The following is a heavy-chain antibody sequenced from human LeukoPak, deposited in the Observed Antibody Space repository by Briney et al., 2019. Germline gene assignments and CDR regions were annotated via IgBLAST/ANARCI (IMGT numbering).Heavy chain of an antibody. CDR1: GYTFTSYG. V-gene: IGHV1-18*01. CDR3: ARGAKIGTIVVVTRSLDY. Sequence: ASVKVSCKASGYTFTSYGISWVRQAPGQGLEWMGWISAYNGNTNYAQKLQGRVTMTTDTSTSTAYMELRSLRPDDTAVYYCARGAKIGTIVVVTRSLDYWGQGTLVTVSS. CDR2: ISAYNGNT. D-gene: IGHD3-22*01. J-gene: IGHJ4*02.